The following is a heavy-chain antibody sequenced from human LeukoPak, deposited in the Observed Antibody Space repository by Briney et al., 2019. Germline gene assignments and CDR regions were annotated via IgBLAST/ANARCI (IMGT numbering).Heavy chain of an antibody. J-gene: IGHJ3*02. V-gene: IGHV3-7*05. CDR2: IKRDGSEK. Sequence: GGSLRLSCAASGFIFRSYWMSWVRQAPGKGLEWVANIKRDGSEKYYVDSVKGRFTISRDNARNSLYLQMNSLRDEDMAVYYCARVGVAVATDAFDIWGQGTMVTVSS. D-gene: IGHD6-19*01. CDR1: GFIFRSYW. CDR3: ARVGVAVATDAFDI.